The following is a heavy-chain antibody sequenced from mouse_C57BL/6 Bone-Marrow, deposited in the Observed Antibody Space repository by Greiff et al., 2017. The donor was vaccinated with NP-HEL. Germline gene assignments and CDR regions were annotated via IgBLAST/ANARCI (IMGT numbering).Heavy chain of an antibody. CDR2: IYPRSGNT. Sequence: VQLQQSGAELARPGASVKLSCKASGYTFTSYGISWVKQRTGQGLEWIGEIYPRSGNTYYNEKFKGMATLTADKSSSTAYMELRSLTSEDSAVYFCARGTLAYWGQGTLVTVSA. CDR1: GYTFTSYG. CDR3: ARGTLAY. V-gene: IGHV1-81*01. J-gene: IGHJ3*01. D-gene: IGHD2-14*01.